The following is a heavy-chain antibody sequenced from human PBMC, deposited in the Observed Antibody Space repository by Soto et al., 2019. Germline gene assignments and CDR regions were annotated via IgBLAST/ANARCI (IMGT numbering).Heavy chain of an antibody. CDR2: ISGSAGTT. J-gene: IGHJ3*01. CDR1: GFTVSNNY. V-gene: IGHV3-53*01. D-gene: IGHD2-8*01. Sequence: EVQLVESGGGLIQPGGSLRLSCAVSGFTVSNNYMSWVRQAPGKGLEWVSVISGSAGTTDYAGSVTGRFTISRDNSKNTLYLHINSLKGEDTAVYYCAKNGPAYADAFDSWGQGTMVTVSS. CDR3: AKNGPAYADAFDS.